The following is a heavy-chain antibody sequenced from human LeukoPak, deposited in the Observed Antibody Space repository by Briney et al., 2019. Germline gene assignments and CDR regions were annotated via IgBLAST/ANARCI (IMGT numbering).Heavy chain of an antibody. J-gene: IGHJ4*02. CDR3: ARDESILTGYYSDY. D-gene: IGHD3-9*01. V-gene: IGHV4-39*02. CDR1: GGSISSSSYY. Sequence: SETLSLTCTVSGGSISSSSYYWGWIRQPPGKGLEWIGSIYYSGSTYYNPSLKSRVTISVDTSKNQFSLKLSSVTAADTAVYYCARDESILTGYYSDYWGQGTLVTVSS. CDR2: IYYSGST.